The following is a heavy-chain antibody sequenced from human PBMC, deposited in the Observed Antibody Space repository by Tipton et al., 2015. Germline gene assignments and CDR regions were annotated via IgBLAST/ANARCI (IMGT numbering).Heavy chain of an antibody. Sequence: TLSLTCTVSDGSMTGYYWGWIRQPPGKGLEWIGSISHSGNTYYNPSLKSRVTMSRDTSKNQFSLKLTSVTAADTAVYYCACQDYDSLTRDYQTVDYWGQGTLVTVSS. CDR1: DGSMTGYY. D-gene: IGHD3-9*01. V-gene: IGHV4-59*04. CDR2: ISHSGNT. CDR3: ACQDYDSLTRDYQTVDY. J-gene: IGHJ4*02.